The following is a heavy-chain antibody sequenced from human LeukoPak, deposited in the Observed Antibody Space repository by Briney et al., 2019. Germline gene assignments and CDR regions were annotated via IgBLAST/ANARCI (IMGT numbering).Heavy chain of an antibody. J-gene: IGHJ4*02. V-gene: IGHV3-23*01. CDR3: AKDRSIGTYYTFDH. CDR2: ISGGGGAT. Sequence: PGGSLRLSCAASGITDSNYAMTWVRQAPGKGLEWVSSISGGGGATYYADSVKGRFNISRDNSNNRLYLQMSGLTAADTAVYYCAKDRSIGTYYTFDHWGQGTLVTVSS. D-gene: IGHD1-26*01. CDR1: GITDSNYA.